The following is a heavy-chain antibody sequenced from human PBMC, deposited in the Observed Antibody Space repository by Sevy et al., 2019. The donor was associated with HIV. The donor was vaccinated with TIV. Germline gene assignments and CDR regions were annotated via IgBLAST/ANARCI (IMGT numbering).Heavy chain of an antibody. V-gene: IGHV4-4*02. CDR1: GGSISSVNW. D-gene: IGHD3-16*01. CDR3: ARGGETPRGFDP. J-gene: IGHJ5*02. CDR2: IYHSGST. Sequence: SETLSLTCAVSGGSISSVNWWHWVRQPPGKGLEWIGEIYHSGSTNYNPSLKSRVTISVDNPKNQFSLKLSSVTAADTAVYYCARGGETPRGFDPWGQGSLVTVSS.